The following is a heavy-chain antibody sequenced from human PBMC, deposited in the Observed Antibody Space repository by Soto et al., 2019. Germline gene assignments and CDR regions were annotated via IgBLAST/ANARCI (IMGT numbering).Heavy chain of an antibody. CDR2: IIPIFGTA. J-gene: IGHJ4*02. D-gene: IGHD6-19*01. V-gene: IGHV1-69*12. Sequence: QVQLVQSGAEVKKPGSSVKVSCKASGGTFSSYAISWVRQAPGQGLEWMGGIIPIFGTANYAQKFQGRVTITADESTRKAYMELSRLRSEDTAVYYWARIEPGGRGWHFDYWGQGNLVTVSS. CDR3: ARIEPGGRGWHFDY. CDR1: GGTFSSYA.